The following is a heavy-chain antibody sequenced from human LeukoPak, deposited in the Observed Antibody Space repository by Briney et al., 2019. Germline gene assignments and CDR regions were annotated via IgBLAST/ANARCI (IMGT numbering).Heavy chain of an antibody. CDR1: GGSFSGYY. Sequence: PSETLSLTCAVYGGSFSGYYWSWIRQPPGKGLEWIGEINHSGSTNCNPSLKSRVTISVDTSKNQFSLKLSSVTAADTAVYYCARDLGVLHLYWFDPWGQGTLVTVSS. D-gene: IGHD2-8*02. J-gene: IGHJ5*02. V-gene: IGHV4-34*01. CDR3: ARDLGVLHLYWFDP. CDR2: INHSGST.